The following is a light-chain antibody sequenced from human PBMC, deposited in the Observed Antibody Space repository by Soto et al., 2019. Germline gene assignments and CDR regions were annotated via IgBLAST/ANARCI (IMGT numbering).Light chain of an antibody. CDR1: ENIASRS. CDR3: QQYRTSPYT. Sequence: EIVLTQPPGTLSLSPGLRATLSCRASENIASRSVAWYQQHPGQAPRLLIYASSTRASGIPDRFSGSGSGTDFTLTISRLEPEDFAVYYCQQYRTSPYTFGQGTKLEIK. J-gene: IGKJ2*01. V-gene: IGKV3-20*01. CDR2: ASS.